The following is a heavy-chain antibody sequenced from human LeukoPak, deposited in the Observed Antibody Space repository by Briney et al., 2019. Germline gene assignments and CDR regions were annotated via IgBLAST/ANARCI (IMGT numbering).Heavy chain of an antibody. CDR1: GFTFNSYN. CDR2: ISSSGSYI. V-gene: IGHV3-21*04. J-gene: IGHJ6*03. CDR3: ARVLRYCSGGNCYSGGLGYMDV. D-gene: IGHD2-15*01. Sequence: GGSLRLSCAASGFTFNSYNMNWVRQAPGKGLEWVSSISSSGSYIYYADSVKGRFTISRDTAKNSLFLQMNSLRAEDTAVYYCARVLRYCSGGNCYSGGLGYMDVWGKGTTVTISS.